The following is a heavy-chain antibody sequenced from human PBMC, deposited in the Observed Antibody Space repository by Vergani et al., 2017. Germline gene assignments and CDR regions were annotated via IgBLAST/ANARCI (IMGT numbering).Heavy chain of an antibody. D-gene: IGHD3-10*01. J-gene: IGHJ6*02. CDR2: IYYSGST. V-gene: IGHV4-59*01. CDR1: GGSISSYY. Sequence: QVQLQESGPGLVKPSETLSLTCTVSGGSISSYYWSWIRQPPGKGLEWIGYIYYSGSTNYNPSLKSRVTISVDTSKNQFSLKLSSVTAADTAVYYCARVMVRGDIIPYGMDVWGQGTTVTVSS. CDR3: ARVMVRGDIIPYGMDV.